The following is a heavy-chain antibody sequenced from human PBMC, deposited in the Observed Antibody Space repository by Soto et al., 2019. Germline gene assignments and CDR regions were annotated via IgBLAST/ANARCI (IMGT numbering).Heavy chain of an antibody. J-gene: IGHJ3*02. Sequence: GGSLRLSCAASGFTFSNAWMSWVRQAPGKGLEWVGRIKSKTDGGTTDYAAPVKGRFTISRDDSKNTLYLQMNSLKTEDTAVYYCTTLFLPPEKLRYFDWLFGLDIWGQGTMVTVSS. CDR3: TTLFLPPEKLRYFDWLFGLDI. CDR2: IKSKTDGGTT. D-gene: IGHD3-9*01. V-gene: IGHV3-15*01. CDR1: GFTFSNAW.